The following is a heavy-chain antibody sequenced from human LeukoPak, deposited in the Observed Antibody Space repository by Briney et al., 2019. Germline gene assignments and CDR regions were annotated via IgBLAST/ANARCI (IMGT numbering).Heavy chain of an antibody. Sequence: HPGGSLRLSCAASGFTFSSYAMSWVRQAPGKGLEWVAAISGSGGSTYYADSVKGRFTISRDNSKNTVYLQMNRLRAEDTAVYYCAREVWYDILTGYYFDYWGQGTLVTVSS. CDR3: AREVWYDILTGYYFDY. D-gene: IGHD3-9*01. CDR1: GFTFSSYA. CDR2: ISGSGGST. J-gene: IGHJ4*02. V-gene: IGHV3-23*01.